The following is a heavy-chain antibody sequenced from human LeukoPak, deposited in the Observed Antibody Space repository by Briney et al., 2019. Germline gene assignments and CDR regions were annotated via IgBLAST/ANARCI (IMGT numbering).Heavy chain of an antibody. CDR3: AKDQGQAVVPRRFDY. J-gene: IGHJ4*02. D-gene: IGHD2-2*01. V-gene: IGHV3-23*01. Sequence: GGSLRLSCAASGFMFSNFAMSWVRQAPGKGLEWVSTIYYSGSNTYSADSVKGCFTLSRENAKNTLYLQMNSLRAEDTAVYYCAKDQGQAVVPRRFDYWGQGTLVTVSS. CDR2: IYYSGSNT. CDR1: GFMFSNFA.